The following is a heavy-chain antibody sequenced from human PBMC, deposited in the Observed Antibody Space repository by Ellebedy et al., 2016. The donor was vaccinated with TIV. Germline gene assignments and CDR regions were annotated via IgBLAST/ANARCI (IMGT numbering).Heavy chain of an antibody. V-gene: IGHV4-61*01. CDR3: AREGGFLGLYYYGMDV. Sequence: SETLSLTXTVSGGSVSSGSYYWSWIRQPPGKGLEWIGYIYYSGSTNYNPSLKSRVTISVDTSKNQFSLKLSSVTAADTAVYYCAREGGFLGLYYYGMDVWGQGTTVTVSS. CDR2: IYYSGST. J-gene: IGHJ6*02. CDR1: GGSVSSGSYY. D-gene: IGHD3-3*01.